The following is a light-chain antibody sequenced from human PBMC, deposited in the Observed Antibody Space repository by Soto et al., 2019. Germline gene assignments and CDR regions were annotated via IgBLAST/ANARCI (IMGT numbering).Light chain of an antibody. Sequence: QSVLTQPPSASGTPGQRVPISCSGSSSNIGSNTVSWYQKLPGTAPKLLVYDNDERPSGVPARFFGSKSDTSASLAISGLQSEDEADYYCATWDDSLNGYVFGTGTQLTVL. J-gene: IGLJ1*01. CDR2: DND. CDR3: ATWDDSLNGYV. V-gene: IGLV1-44*01. CDR1: SSNIGSNT.